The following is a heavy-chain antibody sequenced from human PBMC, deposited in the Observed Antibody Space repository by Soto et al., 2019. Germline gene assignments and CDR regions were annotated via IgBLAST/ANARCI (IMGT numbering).Heavy chain of an antibody. D-gene: IGHD3-22*01. Sequence: ASVKVSCKASGYTFTSYGISWVRQAPGQGLEWMGWISAYNGNTNYAQKLQGRVTMTTDTSTSTAYMELRSLRSDDTAVYYCARRKKDYYDSSGYYEVGDYWGQGTLVTVSS. CDR2: ISAYNGNT. CDR1: GYTFTSYG. V-gene: IGHV1-18*01. CDR3: ARRKKDYYDSSGYYEVGDY. J-gene: IGHJ4*02.